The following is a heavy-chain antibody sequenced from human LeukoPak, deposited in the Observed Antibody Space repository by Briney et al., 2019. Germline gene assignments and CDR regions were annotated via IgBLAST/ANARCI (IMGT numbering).Heavy chain of an antibody. Sequence: TGGSLRLSCAASGFTFSSYGMHWVRQAPGEGLEWVSGMSGSTYTTYYADSVRGRFTISRDNSRNTLYLQMNSLRAEDTAVYYCAKHQLNRFCSGGSCSITHDYWGQGTLVTVSS. J-gene: IGHJ4*02. CDR2: MSGSTYTT. CDR1: GFTFSSYG. CDR3: AKHQLNRFCSGGSCSITHDY. V-gene: IGHV3-NL1*01. D-gene: IGHD2-15*01.